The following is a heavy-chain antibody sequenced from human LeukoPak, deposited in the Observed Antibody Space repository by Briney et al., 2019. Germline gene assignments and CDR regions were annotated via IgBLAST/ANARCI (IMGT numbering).Heavy chain of an antibody. V-gene: IGHV3-21*04. J-gene: IGHJ3*02. CDR1: GFTFSSYS. CDR3: AGAGTGEGALDI. D-gene: IGHD7-27*01. CDR2: IFSSSIYT. Sequence: GGSLRLSCAASGFTFSSYSMNWLRQAPGKGLEWVSYIFSSSIYTNYADSVRGRFTISRDNADNSLFLQMSSLKAEDTAVYYCAGAGTGEGALDIWGQGTMVTVSS.